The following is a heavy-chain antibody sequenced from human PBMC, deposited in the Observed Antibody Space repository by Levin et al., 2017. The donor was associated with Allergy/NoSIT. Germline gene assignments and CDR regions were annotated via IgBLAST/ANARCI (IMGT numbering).Heavy chain of an antibody. J-gene: IGHJ4*02. CDR3: VSRGLLTGSEY. Sequence: GGSLRLSCIGSGFAFTSFDFNWVRQAPGKGLEWVSFVRSSGSAMYYADSVRGRFTVSSDSAKRSLYLQMNSLRAEDTAVSYCVSRGLLTGSEYWGQGTLVTVSS. CDR1: GFAFTSFD. CDR2: VRSSGSAM. V-gene: IGHV3-48*03. D-gene: IGHD3-9*01.